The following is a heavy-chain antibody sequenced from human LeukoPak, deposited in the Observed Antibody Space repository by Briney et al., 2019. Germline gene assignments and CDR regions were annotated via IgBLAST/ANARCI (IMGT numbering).Heavy chain of an antibody. J-gene: IGHJ4*02. V-gene: IGHV3-23*01. CDR2: ISGSGGST. D-gene: IGHD6-19*01. CDR3: AKDLGLYSSGWYGYFDY. CDR1: GFTFSSNA. Sequence: GGSLRLSCSASGFTFSSNAMSWVRQAPGKGLEWVSAISGSGGSTYYADSVKGRFTISRDNSKNTLYLQMNSLRAEDTAVYYCAKDLGLYSSGWYGYFDYWGQGTLVTVSS.